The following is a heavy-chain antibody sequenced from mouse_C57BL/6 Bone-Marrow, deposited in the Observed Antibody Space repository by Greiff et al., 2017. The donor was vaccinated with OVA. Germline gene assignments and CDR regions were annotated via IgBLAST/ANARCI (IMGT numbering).Heavy chain of an antibody. CDR3: ARPSLSPRGPWFAY. CDR2: ISSGGSYT. CDR1: GFTFSSYG. D-gene: IGHD1-3*01. Sequence: EVKLVESGGDLVKPGGSLKLSCAASGFTFSSYGMSWVRQTPDKRLEWVATISSGGSYTYYPDSVKGRFTISRDNAKNTLYLQMSSLKSEDTAMYYCARPSLSPRGPWFAYWGQGTLVTVSA. J-gene: IGHJ3*01. V-gene: IGHV5-6*02.